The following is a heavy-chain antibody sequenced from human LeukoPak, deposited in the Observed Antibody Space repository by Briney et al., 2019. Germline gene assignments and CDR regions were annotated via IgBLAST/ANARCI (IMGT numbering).Heavy chain of an antibody. V-gene: IGHV3-48*01. J-gene: IGHJ4*02. CDR2: TSSGSVTI. D-gene: IGHD1-26*01. CDR3: ARALYSGSYSAFDY. Sequence: PGGSLRLSCAASGFTFSSNSMNWVRQAPGKGLEWVSYTSSGSVTIYYADSVKGRFTISRDNAKNSLYLQMNTLRAEDTAVYYCARALYSGSYSAFDYWGQGTLVTVSS. CDR1: GFTFSSNS.